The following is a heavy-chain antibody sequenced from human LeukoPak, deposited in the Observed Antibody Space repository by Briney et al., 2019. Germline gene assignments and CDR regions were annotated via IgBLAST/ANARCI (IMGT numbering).Heavy chain of an antibody. CDR2: INPNSGGT. CDR1: GYTFTGYY. V-gene: IGHV1-2*02. J-gene: IGHJ5*02. D-gene: IGHD6-19*01. CDR3: ARDLGYSSGGFPSPTGWFDP. Sequence: ASVKVSCKASGYTFTGYYMHWVRQAPGQGLEWMGWINPNSGGTNYAQKFQGRVTMTRDTSISTAYMELSRLRSDDTAVYYCARDLGYSSGGFPSPTGWFDPWGQGTLVTVSS.